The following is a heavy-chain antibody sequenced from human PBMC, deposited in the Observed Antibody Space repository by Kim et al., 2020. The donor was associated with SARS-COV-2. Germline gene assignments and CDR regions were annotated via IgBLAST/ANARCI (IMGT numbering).Heavy chain of an antibody. J-gene: IGHJ4*02. D-gene: IGHD2-2*02. CDR2: ISSNGGST. CDR1: GFTFSSYA. V-gene: IGHV3-64D*06. Sequence: GGSLRLSCSASGFTFSSYAMHWVRQAPGKGLEYVSAISSNGGSTYYADSVKGRFTISRDNSKNTLYLQMSSLRAEDTAVYYCVKGCRSGSSTSCYTGFLFYWGQGTLVTVSS. CDR3: VKGCRSGSSTSCYTGFLFY.